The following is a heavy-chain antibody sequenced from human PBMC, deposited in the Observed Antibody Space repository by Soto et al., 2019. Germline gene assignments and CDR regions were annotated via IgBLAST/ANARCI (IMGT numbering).Heavy chain of an antibody. J-gene: IGHJ4*02. Sequence: QVQLVQSGAEVTKPGASVRVSCKASGYTFTNYGISWVRQAPGQGLEGIGWISAYNGDTMYAQKLQGTVTMTKATSTSTAYMELRRLRSDDTAMYFCARVPSFLPEHYLGQGTLVSVSS. CDR1: GYTFTNYG. CDR2: ISAYNGDT. D-gene: IGHD1-26*01. V-gene: IGHV1-18*01. CDR3: ARVPSFLPEHY.